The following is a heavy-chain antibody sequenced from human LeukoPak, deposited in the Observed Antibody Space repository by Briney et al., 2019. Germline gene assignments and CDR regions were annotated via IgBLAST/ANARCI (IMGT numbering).Heavy chain of an antibody. CDR2: IYSGAGT. J-gene: IGHJ4*02. D-gene: IGHD2-2*02. V-gene: IGHV3-53*01. CDR3: ASQLLNPYSFDH. CDR1: GFTVSSNY. Sequence: GGSLRLSCAASGFTVSSNYMSWVRQAPGKGLQWVSVIYSGAGTYYADSVKGRFTISRDNPKNTLYLQMNSLRAEDSAVYFCASQLLNPYSFDHWGQGTLVTVSS.